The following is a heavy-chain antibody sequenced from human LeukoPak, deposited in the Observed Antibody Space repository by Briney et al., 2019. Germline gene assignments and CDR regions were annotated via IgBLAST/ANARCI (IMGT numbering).Heavy chain of an antibody. CDR1: GYTFTDYY. D-gene: IGHD3-3*02. V-gene: IGHV1-2*02. J-gene: IGHJ6*03. CDR2: INPNSGDT. Sequence: ASVKVSCKASGYTFTDYYIHFVRQAPGQGLEWMGWINPNSGDTSFAQKFQGRVSMTRNTSISTAHVDLSGLKSDDTAVYCCARATVIIFGIVTHGPYYYYMDVWGTGTTVIVSS. CDR3: ARATVIIFGIVTHGPYYYYMDV.